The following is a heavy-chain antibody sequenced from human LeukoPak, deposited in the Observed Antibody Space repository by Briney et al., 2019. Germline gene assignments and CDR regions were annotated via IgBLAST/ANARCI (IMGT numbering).Heavy chain of an antibody. CDR3: ARDEAVGAPFDY. J-gene: IGHJ4*02. Sequence: GGSLRLSCAASGFTFNNYWMHWVRHAPGTGLVWVSWITSDGSSTSYADSVKGRFTISRDNAKNTLYLQMNSLRAEDTAVYYCARDEAVGAPFDYWGQGTLVTVSS. CDR1: GFTFNNYW. V-gene: IGHV3-74*01. D-gene: IGHD1-26*01. CDR2: ITSDGSST.